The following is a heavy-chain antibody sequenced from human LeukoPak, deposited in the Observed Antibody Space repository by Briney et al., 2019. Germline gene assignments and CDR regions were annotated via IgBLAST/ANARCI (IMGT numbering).Heavy chain of an antibody. V-gene: IGHV1-69*13. CDR3: ARFATGWLQYYYFDY. D-gene: IGHD5-24*01. CDR2: IIPIFGTA. CDR1: GGTFSSYA. Sequence: SVKVSCKASGGTFSSYAISWVRQAPGQGLEWMGGIIPIFGTANYAQKFQGRVTITADESTSTAYMELSSLRSEDTAVYYCARFATGWLQYYYFDYWGQGTLVTVSS. J-gene: IGHJ4*02.